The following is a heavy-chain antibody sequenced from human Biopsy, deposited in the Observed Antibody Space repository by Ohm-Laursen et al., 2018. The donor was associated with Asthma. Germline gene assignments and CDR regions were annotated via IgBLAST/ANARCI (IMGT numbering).Heavy chain of an antibody. V-gene: IGHV4-59*12. Sequence: SETLSLTCTVSGDSISSYHWSWIRQPPGKGLEWIGDVFYGGVTNNNPSLKSRVTISVDTSKNQFSLKLSSVTAADTAVYYCAGAQDYYDSRGYYRSFDYWGQGTLVTVSS. J-gene: IGHJ4*02. CDR3: AGAQDYYDSRGYYRSFDY. D-gene: IGHD3-22*01. CDR2: VFYGGVT. CDR1: GDSISSYH.